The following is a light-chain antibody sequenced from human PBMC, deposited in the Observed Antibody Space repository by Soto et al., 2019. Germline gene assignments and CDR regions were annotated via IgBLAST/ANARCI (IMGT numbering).Light chain of an antibody. V-gene: IGKV3-20*01. Sequence: EIVLTQSPGTLSLSPGERATLSCRASQSLNSFYLAWYQQKPGQAPRLLIYGSSNRATGIPDRFSGSGSGTVFTLTISRLDPEDFAVYYCQQYDISPRTFGQGTKVDIK. CDR2: GSS. CDR1: QSLNSFY. CDR3: QQYDISPRT. J-gene: IGKJ1*01.